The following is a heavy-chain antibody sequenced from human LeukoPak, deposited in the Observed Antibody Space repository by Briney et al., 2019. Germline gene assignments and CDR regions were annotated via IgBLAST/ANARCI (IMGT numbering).Heavy chain of an antibody. CDR3: AGDTHSSSWYDH. CDR2: IYSDGNT. V-gene: IGHV3-53*01. J-gene: IGHJ5*02. D-gene: IGHD6-19*01. Sequence: GGSLRLSCAVSGFTISSIYMSWVRQAPGKGLEWVSFIYSDGNTYYSDSVKGRFTLSRDSSRNTLYLQMNSLRVDDTAVYYCAGDTHSSSWYDHWGQGTLVTVSS. CDR1: GFTISSIY.